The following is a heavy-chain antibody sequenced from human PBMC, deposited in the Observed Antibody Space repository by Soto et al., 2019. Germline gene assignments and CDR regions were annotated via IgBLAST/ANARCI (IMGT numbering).Heavy chain of an antibody. Sequence: GGSLRLSCAASGFTLTRYSMNWVRQAPGKGLEWVSSISSTTNYIYYADSMKGRFTVSRDNAKNSVYLEMNSLSAEDTAVYYCARESEDLTSNFDYWGQGTLVTVSS. CDR1: GFTLTRYS. CDR2: ISSTTNYI. CDR3: ARESEDLTSNFDY. J-gene: IGHJ4*02. V-gene: IGHV3-21*01.